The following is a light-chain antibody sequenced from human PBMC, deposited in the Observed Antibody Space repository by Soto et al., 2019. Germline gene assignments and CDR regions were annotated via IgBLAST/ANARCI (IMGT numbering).Light chain of an antibody. Sequence: DIQMTQSPSSLFASVGDTVTITCRASQTINSYLNWYQQKPGQAPKLLIYVASSLQNGFPSRFRGSGSGTDFTISVSSLEPEDFATYYCQQSYNIPLTFGPGTKLD. CDR2: VAS. J-gene: IGKJ3*01. CDR1: QTINSY. V-gene: IGKV1-39*01. CDR3: QQSYNIPLT.